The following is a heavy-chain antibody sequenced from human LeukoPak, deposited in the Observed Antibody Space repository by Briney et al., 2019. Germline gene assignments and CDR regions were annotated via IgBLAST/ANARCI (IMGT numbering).Heavy chain of an antibody. CDR2: IYSGGST. CDR3: ARVGVRGLFYYFDY. V-gene: IGHV3-66*01. J-gene: IGHJ4*02. Sequence: GGSLRLSCAASGFTVSSNYMSWVRQAPGKGLEWVSVIYSGGSTYYADSVKGRFTISRDNSKNTLYLQMNSLRAEDTAVYYCARVGVRGLFYYFDYWGQGTLVTVSS. CDR1: GFTVSSNY. D-gene: IGHD3-10*01.